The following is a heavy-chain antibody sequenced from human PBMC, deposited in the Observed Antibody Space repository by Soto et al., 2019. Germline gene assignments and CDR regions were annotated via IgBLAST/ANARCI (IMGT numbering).Heavy chain of an antibody. Sequence: EVQLLESGGGLVQPGGSLRLSGAASGLTFSSYPMSWVRQAPGKGLEGVSAISGRGGSTYYADSVKGRFTISRDNSKNTLYLQMNSLRAEDTAVYYCAKVWLAAKPRYYFDYWGQGTLVTVSS. CDR2: ISGRGGST. V-gene: IGHV3-23*01. D-gene: IGHD2-2*01. CDR3: AKVWLAAKPRYYFDY. CDR1: GLTFSSYP. J-gene: IGHJ4*02.